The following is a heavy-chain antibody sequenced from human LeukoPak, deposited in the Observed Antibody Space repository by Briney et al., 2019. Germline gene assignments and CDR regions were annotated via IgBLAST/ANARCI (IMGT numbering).Heavy chain of an antibody. V-gene: IGHV3-30*02. J-gene: IGHJ4*02. CDR1: GFTSSSYG. CDR2: IRYDGSNK. Sequence: SGGSLRLSCAASGFTSSSYGMHWVRQAPGKGLEWVAFIRYDGSNKYYAGSVKGRFTISRDNSKNTLYLQMNSLRAEDTAVYYCAKEGGGQLWTRYYFDYWGQGTLVTVSS. D-gene: IGHD5-18*01. CDR3: AKEGGGQLWTRYYFDY.